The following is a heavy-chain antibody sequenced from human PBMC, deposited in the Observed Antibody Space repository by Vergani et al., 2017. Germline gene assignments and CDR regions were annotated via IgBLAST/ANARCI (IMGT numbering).Heavy chain of an antibody. CDR2: MDYSGST. J-gene: IGHJ4*02. Sequence: QVQLQESGPGLVKPSETLSLTCTVSGDSVISTDYHWGCIRQPPGKGLEWIGSMDYSGSTSYNPSLESRISISFGTPKNQFSLGLTSMTAADTAVYYCASKRGACRAAYCHSYDFWGPGTLVGVSS. CDR1: GDSVISTDYH. CDR3: ASKRGACRAAYCHSYDF. V-gene: IGHV4-39*01. D-gene: IGHD2-15*01.